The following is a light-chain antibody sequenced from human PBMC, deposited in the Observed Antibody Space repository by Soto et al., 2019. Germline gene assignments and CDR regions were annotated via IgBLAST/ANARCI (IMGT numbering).Light chain of an antibody. Sequence: DIQMNQSPSTLSASVGDRVTITCRASQSISSWLAWYQQKPGKAPKLLISDASILESGVPSRFSGSGSGTEFTLTISGLQSEDSATYFCQQYYSFPWTVGPGTKVDI. V-gene: IGKV1-5*01. CDR1: QSISSW. J-gene: IGKJ1*01. CDR3: QQYYSFPWT. CDR2: DAS.